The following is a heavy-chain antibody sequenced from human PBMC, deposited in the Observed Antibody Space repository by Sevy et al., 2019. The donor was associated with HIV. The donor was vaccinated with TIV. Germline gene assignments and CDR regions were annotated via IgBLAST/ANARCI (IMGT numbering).Heavy chain of an antibody. Sequence: GEALKISCAASGFTFSSYEMNWVRQAPGKGLEWVSYISSSGSTIYYADSVKGRFTISRDNAKNSLYLQMNSLRAEDTAVYYCARESIARGAAAGSSDWFDPWGQGTLVTVSS. J-gene: IGHJ5*02. CDR1: GFTFSSYE. CDR3: ARESIARGAAAGSSDWFDP. D-gene: IGHD6-13*01. V-gene: IGHV3-48*03. CDR2: ISSSGSTI.